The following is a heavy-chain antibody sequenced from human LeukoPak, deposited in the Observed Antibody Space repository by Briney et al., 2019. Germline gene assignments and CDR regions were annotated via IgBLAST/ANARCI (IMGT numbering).Heavy chain of an antibody. CDR1: GFTFSSYW. Sequence: GGSLRLSCAASGFTFSSYWMSWVRQAPGKGLEWVANIKQDGSEKYYVDSAKGRFTISRDNAKNSLYLQMNSLGAEDTAVYYCARAGPLYYYYYMDVWGKGTTVTVSS. CDR3: ARAGPLYYYYYMDV. CDR2: IKQDGSEK. J-gene: IGHJ6*03. V-gene: IGHV3-7*01. D-gene: IGHD1-14*01.